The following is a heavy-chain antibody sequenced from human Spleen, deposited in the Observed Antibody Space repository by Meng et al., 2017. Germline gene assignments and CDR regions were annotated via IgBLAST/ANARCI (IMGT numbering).Heavy chain of an antibody. D-gene: IGHD1-26*01. J-gene: IGHJ4*02. CDR2: IQSKGDGGAI. Sequence: GESLKISCAASGFTFRKAWMTWVRQAPGKGLEWVGRIQSKGDGGAIDYAAPVKGRFTILRDDSKDTLYLQMNSLKTDDTAVYYCATYLNIVGAPDYWGQGTLVTVSS. V-gene: IGHV3-15*01. CDR1: GFTFRKAW. CDR3: ATYLNIVGAPDY.